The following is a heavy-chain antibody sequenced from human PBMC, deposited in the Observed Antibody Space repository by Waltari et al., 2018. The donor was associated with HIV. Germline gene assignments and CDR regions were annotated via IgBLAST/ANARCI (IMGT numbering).Heavy chain of an antibody. CDR3: ARLLDHYNSGSHYNPLCF. V-gene: IGHV5-51*01. Sequence: EVQLVQSGAEVKKPGESLKISCKASGYSFATFWIGWVRQMPGKGLEWMGIIYPGDSDTKYSPSFQGQVTSSADKSSSTAYLQWSSLKALDTAMYYCARLLDHYNSGSHYNPLCFWGQGTLVTVSS. CDR2: IYPGDSDT. J-gene: IGHJ1*01. CDR1: GYSFATFW. D-gene: IGHD3-10*01.